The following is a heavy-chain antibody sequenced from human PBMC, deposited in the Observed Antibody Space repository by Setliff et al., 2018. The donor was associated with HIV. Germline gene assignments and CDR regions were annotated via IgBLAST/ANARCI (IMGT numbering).Heavy chain of an antibody. D-gene: IGHD2-15*01. CDR3: AIRREVVADATTRRGLDI. J-gene: IGHJ3*02. CDR1: GYAFSTYD. Sequence: ASVKVSCKASGYAFSTYDINWVRQATGRGLEWMGWMNPNSGNTGYAQQFQGRITMTRNSSISTAYMDLSRLRSEDTAVYYCAIRREVVADATTRRGLDIWGQGTMVTVSS. CDR2: MNPNSGNT. V-gene: IGHV1-8*02.